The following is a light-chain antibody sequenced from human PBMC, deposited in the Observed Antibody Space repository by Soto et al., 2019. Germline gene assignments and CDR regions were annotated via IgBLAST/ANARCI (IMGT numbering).Light chain of an antibody. CDR2: DVS. Sequence: TQMPPSPYTLSALILARVQLNLLASQSLDTCLAWYQQTPGKAPKLLIYDVSTLESGVPSRFSGSGSGTEFTLTISSLQPEDVATYFCQKVYGHPPACGTGTQREN. V-gene: IGKV1-5*01. J-gene: IGKJ5*01. CDR3: QKVYGHPPA. CDR1: QSLDTC.